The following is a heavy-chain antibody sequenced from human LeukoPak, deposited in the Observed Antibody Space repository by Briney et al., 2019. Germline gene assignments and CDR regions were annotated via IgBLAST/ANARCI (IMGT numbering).Heavy chain of an antibody. CDR2: ISRSGDTI. CDR3: ARDVGFGGYSRGIFDY. V-gene: IGHV3-48*03. D-gene: IGHD3-10*01. J-gene: IGHJ4*02. CDR1: GFTFSNYE. Sequence: GGSLRLSCAASGFTFSNYEMNWVRQAPGKGLEWVSYISRSGDTIYYADSVKGRFTISRDNAKNSLYLRMNSLGAEDTAVYYCARDVGFGGYSRGIFDYWGQGTLVTVSS.